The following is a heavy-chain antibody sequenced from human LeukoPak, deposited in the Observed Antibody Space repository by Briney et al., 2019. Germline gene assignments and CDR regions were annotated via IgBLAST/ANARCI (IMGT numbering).Heavy chain of an antibody. V-gene: IGHV3-23*01. CDR1: GFNFSNFA. Sequence: GGSLRLSCVTSGFNFSNFAMSWVRQAPGKGLEWVAAISHDGSVTYNADSVKGRFAISRDNSKNSMWLQMNSLRADDTAVYYCAKISSIEMSYWGQGTLVTVSS. D-gene: IGHD5-24*01. J-gene: IGHJ4*02. CDR2: ISHDGSVT. CDR3: AKISSIEMSY.